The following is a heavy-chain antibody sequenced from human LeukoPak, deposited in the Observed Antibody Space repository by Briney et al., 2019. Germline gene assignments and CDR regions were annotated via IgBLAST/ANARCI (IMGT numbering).Heavy chain of an antibody. CDR1: GGSISSYY. Sequence: PSETLSLTFMVSGGSISSYYWSWIRQPPGKGLEWIGYIYYSGSTNYNPSLQSRATISVHTPKHQSSLNLSSVTAADTAVYYCARGYRDHWFDPWGQGTVVTVSS. V-gene: IGHV4-59*01. J-gene: IGHJ5*02. CDR3: ARGYRDHWFDP. D-gene: IGHD5-18*01. CDR2: IYYSGST.